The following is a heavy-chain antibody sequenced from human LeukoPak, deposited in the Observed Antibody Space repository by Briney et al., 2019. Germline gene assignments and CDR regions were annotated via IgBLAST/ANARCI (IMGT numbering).Heavy chain of an antibody. CDR2: LSGSGYST. Sequence: QPGGSLRLSCAASGFTFDNYAMSWVRQPPGKGLEWVSSLSGSGYSTYYGDSVKGRFTISRDNSKNTLYLQMNSLGAEDTAVYYCAKGWYNFDYWGQGTLVTVSS. V-gene: IGHV3-23*01. J-gene: IGHJ4*02. CDR3: AKGWYNFDY. CDR1: GFTFDNYA. D-gene: IGHD6-13*01.